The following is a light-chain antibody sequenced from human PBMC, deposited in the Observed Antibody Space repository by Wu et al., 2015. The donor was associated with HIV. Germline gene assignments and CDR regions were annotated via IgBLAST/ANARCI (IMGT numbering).Light chain of an antibody. J-gene: IGKJ2*01. CDR1: QSISEW. V-gene: IGKV1-5*03. Sequence: DIQMTQSPSTLSASVGDRVTITCRASQSISEWLAWYQQKPGKAPKLLIYKASSLQSGVPSRFSGSGSGTEFTLTISSLQPDDFATYYCQQYYTYSTFGQGTKLEIK. CDR3: QQYYTYST. CDR2: KAS.